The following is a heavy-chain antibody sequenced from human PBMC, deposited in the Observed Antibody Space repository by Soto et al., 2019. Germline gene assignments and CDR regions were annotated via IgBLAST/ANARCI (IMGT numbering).Heavy chain of an antibody. CDR3: AKDQTHDFDI. J-gene: IGHJ3*02. Sequence: QVQLVESGGGVVQPGRSLRLSCAASGFTFSTYGMYWVRQAPGKGLEWVAVISDDGNSTYYADSVKGRFTISRDNSKNTVYLQMNSMRLEDTAVYYCAKDQTHDFDIWGQGTMVTVSS. V-gene: IGHV3-30*18. CDR2: ISDDGNST. CDR1: GFTFSTYG.